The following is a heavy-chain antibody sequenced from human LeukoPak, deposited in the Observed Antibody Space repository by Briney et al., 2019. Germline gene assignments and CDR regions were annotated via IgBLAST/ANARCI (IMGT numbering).Heavy chain of an antibody. CDR1: GGSISSGSYY. CDR2: IYKSGST. CDR3: ARAVATIYEALFDY. Sequence: PSETLSLTCSVSGGSISSGSYYWNWIRQPAGKGLEWIGRIYKSGSTNYNPSLKSRVTISVDTSKNQFSLKLSSVTAADTAVYYCARAVATIYEALFDYWGQGTLVTVSS. D-gene: IGHD5-12*01. J-gene: IGHJ4*02. V-gene: IGHV4-61*10.